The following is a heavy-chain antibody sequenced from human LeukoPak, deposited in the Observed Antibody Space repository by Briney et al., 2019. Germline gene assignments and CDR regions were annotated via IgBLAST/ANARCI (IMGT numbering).Heavy chain of an antibody. D-gene: IGHD4-17*01. V-gene: IGHV4-30-2*01. CDR1: GGSISSGGFS. CDR2: IYYSGST. CDR3: ARDLVTVTKGFDI. J-gene: IGHJ3*02. Sequence: SQTLSLTCAVSGGSISSGGFSLTWIRQAPGKGLEWIGYIYYSGSTYYSPSLKSRVTISVDRSKNQFSLKLSSVTAADTAVYYCARDLVTVTKGFDIWGQGTMVSVSS.